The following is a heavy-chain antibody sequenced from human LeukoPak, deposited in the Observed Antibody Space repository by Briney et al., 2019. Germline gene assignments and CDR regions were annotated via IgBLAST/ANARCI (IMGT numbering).Heavy chain of an antibody. V-gene: IGHV3-7*02. CDR1: GFTFSSIW. D-gene: IGHD3-10*01. CDR2: IKHDGSET. J-gene: IGHJ4*02. Sequence: GGSLRLSCATSGFTFSSIWMSWVRQAPGKGLEWVANIKHDGSETNYVDSVKGRFTISRDNSKNMLYLQMNSLRAEDTAVYYCAKPYYYGSRSYMDYWGQGTLVTVSS. CDR3: AKPYYYGSRSYMDY.